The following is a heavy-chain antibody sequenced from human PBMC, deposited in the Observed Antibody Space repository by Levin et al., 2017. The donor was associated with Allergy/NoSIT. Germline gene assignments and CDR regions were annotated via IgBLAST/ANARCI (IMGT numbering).Heavy chain of an antibody. D-gene: IGHD2-8*01. Sequence: QPGGSLRLSCAASNFNFNAYSLNWVRHVPGKGLEWISYISFSGATIYYADSVKGRFTISRDSSKNMIYLQMDRLRDEDTALYYCTRDSNTKGFGTFFKYWGQGTPVIVSS. CDR2: ISFSGATI. CDR1: NFNFNAYS. CDR3: TRDSNTKGFGTFFKY. V-gene: IGHV3-48*02. J-gene: IGHJ1*01.